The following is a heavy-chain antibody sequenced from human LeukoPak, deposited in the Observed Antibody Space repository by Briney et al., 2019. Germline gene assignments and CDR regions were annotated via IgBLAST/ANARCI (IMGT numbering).Heavy chain of an antibody. D-gene: IGHD6-19*01. CDR3: AKDLWYSSGWYRGLGFDY. CDR2: ISGSGGST. Sequence: GGSLRLSCAASGFTFSSYAMSWVRQAPGKGLEWVPAISGSGGSTYYADSVKGRFTISRDNSKNTLYLQMNSLRAEDTAVYYCAKDLWYSSGWYRGLGFDYWGQGTLVTVSS. CDR1: GFTFSSYA. V-gene: IGHV3-23*01. J-gene: IGHJ4*02.